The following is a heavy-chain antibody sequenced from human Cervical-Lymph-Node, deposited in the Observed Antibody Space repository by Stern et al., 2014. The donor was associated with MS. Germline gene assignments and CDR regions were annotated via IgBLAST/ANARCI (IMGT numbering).Heavy chain of an antibody. CDR2: ISPSDDTT. CDR1: GNTLNSYF. CDR3: ARGGYGSNPFGMDV. V-gene: IGHV1-46*02. J-gene: IGHJ6*02. Sequence: VQLVESGAEAEKPGASVKISCKASGNTLNSYFMHWVRHAPGQGLEWMGIISPSDDTTAYAQNLRDRVTMTRDTSTSTVYMELSSLRSDDTAVYYCARGGYGSNPFGMDVWGQGTTVTVSS. D-gene: IGHD4-23*01.